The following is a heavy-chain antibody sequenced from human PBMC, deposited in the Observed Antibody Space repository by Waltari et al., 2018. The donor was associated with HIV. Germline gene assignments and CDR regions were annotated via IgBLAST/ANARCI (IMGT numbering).Heavy chain of an antibody. D-gene: IGHD5-12*01. CDR1: GFTFDDYA. V-gene: IGHV3-9*01. CDR3: ARGDGYNYGAY. Sequence: EVKLVESGGTLAQPGRSLRLSCVGSGFTFDDYAMEWVRQAPGKGLEWVSSISWNSDTIAYADSVKGRFTISRDNAKNTLYLQMNSLRAEDTAVYYCARGDGYNYGAYWGQGTLVTVSS. CDR2: ISWNSDTI. J-gene: IGHJ4*02.